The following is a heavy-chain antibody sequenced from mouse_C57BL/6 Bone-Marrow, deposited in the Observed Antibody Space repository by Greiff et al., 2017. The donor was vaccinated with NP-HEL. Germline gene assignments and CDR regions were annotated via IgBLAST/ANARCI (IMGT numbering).Heavy chain of an antibody. V-gene: IGHV1-82*01. CDR1: GYAFSSSW. CDR2: IYPGDGDT. D-gene: IGHD1-1*01. J-gene: IGHJ2*01. CDR3: ARGITTVVAYGDYFDY. Sequence: QVQLQQSGPELVKPGASVKISCKASGYAFSSSWMNWVKQRPGKGLEWIGRIYPGDGDTNYNGKFKGKATLTADKSSSTAYMQLSSLTSEDSAVYFCARGITTVVAYGDYFDYWGQGTTLTVSS.